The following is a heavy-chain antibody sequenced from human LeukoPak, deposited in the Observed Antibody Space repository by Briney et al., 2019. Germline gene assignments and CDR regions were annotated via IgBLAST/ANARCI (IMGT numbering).Heavy chain of an antibody. Sequence: GGSLRLSCAASKFTFSNYAMSWVRQAPGKGLEWGSAISNSGGNTYYADSVKGRFTISRDNYKNTLYLQMNSLRAEDTAVYYCAKDVGATRGYYFDYWGQGTLVTVSS. D-gene: IGHD1-26*01. CDR3: AKDVGATRGYYFDY. V-gene: IGHV3-23*01. J-gene: IGHJ4*02. CDR1: KFTFSNYA. CDR2: ISNSGGNT.